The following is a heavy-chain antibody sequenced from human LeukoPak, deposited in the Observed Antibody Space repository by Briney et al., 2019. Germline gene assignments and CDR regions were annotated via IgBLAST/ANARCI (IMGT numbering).Heavy chain of an antibody. J-gene: IGHJ4*02. CDR1: GFTFDDYA. CDR2: ISWNSGSI. V-gene: IGHV3-9*01. Sequence: GRSLRLSCAASGFTFDDYAMHWVRQAPGKGLEWVSGISWNSGSIGYADSVKGRFTISRGNAKNSLYPQMNSLRAEDTALYYCAGGHDFWSPFDYWGQGTLVTVSS. CDR3: AGGHDFWSPFDY. D-gene: IGHD3-3*01.